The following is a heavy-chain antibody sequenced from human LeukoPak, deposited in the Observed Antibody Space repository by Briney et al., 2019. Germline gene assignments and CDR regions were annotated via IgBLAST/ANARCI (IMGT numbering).Heavy chain of an antibody. J-gene: IGHJ5*02. CDR1: GGSISSYY. V-gene: IGHV4-59*01. Sequence: PSETLSLTCTVSGGSISSYYWSWIRQPPGKGLEWIGYIYYSGSTNYNPSLKSRVTISVDTSKNQFSLKLSSVTAADTAVYYCARVSFYYGSGSDYSSFDPWGQGTLVTVSS. CDR3: ARVSFYYGSGSDYSSFDP. D-gene: IGHD3-10*01. CDR2: IYYSGST.